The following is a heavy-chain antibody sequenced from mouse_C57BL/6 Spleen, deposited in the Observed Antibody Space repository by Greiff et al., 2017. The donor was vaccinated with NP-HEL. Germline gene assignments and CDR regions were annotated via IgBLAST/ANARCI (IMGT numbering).Heavy chain of an antibody. J-gene: IGHJ3*01. Sequence: QVHVKQSGAELARPGASVKLSCKASGYTFTSYGISWVKQRTGQGLEWIGEIYPRSGNTYYNEKFKGKATLTADKSSSTAYMELRSLTAEDSAVYFCANDGSWFAYWGQGTLVTVSA. D-gene: IGHD2-3*01. V-gene: IGHV1-81*01. CDR3: ANDGSWFAY. CDR2: IYPRSGNT. CDR1: GYTFTSYG.